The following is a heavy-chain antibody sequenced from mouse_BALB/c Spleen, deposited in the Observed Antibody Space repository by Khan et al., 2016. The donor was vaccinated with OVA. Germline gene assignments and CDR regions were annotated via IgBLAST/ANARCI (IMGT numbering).Heavy chain of an antibody. V-gene: IGHV1S81*02. Sequence: QVQLQQSGAELVKPGASVELSCKASGYTFTSYYMYWLKQRPGQGLEWIGEINPINGGTNFNEKFKNKATLTVDKSSSTAYMQLSSLTSEDSAVXCCTRRGTARATLWFAYWGQGTLVTVSA. J-gene: IGHJ3*01. CDR1: GYTFTSYY. D-gene: IGHD3-2*01. CDR3: TRRGTARATLWFAY. CDR2: INPINGGT.